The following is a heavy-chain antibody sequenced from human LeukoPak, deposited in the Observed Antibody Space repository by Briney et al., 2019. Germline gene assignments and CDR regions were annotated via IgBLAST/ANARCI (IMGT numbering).Heavy chain of an antibody. D-gene: IGHD6-19*01. CDR1: GFTFSSYA. CDR2: ISSNGGGP. Sequence: GGSLRLSCSASGFTFSSYAMHWVRQAPGKGLEYVSAISSNGGGPYYADSVKGRSTISRDNSKNTLYLQMSSLRAEDTAVYYCVRQLAVPGPGYFDLWGRGTLVTVSS. J-gene: IGHJ2*01. V-gene: IGHV3-64D*06. CDR3: VRQLAVPGPGYFDL.